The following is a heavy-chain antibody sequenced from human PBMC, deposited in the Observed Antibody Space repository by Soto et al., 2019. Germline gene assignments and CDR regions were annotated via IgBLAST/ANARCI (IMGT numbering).Heavy chain of an antibody. V-gene: IGHV1-8*01. J-gene: IGHJ4*02. D-gene: IGHD3-3*01. CDR2: MNTNAGNT. CDR1: GYTFTEFD. Sequence: QVLLVQSGADVKKPGASVKVSCKTSGYTFTEFDINWVRQAPGQGLEWMGWMNTNAGNTVYAQKFQGRVTMTRDTTISTAYMELRRLRSEDTAVYYCARVVRFFGGHAGYWGQGTLVTVSS. CDR3: ARVVRFFGGHAGY.